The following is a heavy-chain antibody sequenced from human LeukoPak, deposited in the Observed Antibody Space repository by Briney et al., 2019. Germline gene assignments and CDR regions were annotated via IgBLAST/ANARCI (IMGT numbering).Heavy chain of an antibody. D-gene: IGHD6-19*01. CDR1: GYTFTGYY. CDR3: ASGERQWLVHY. V-gene: IGHV1-2*06. Sequence: ASVKVSCKVSGYTFTGYYLHWLRQAPGQGLEWMGRINPSSGGTNYARKFQGRVTMTRDTSINTAYMELSRLRSDDTAVYYCASGERQWLVHYWGQGTLVTVSS. J-gene: IGHJ4*02. CDR2: INPSSGGT.